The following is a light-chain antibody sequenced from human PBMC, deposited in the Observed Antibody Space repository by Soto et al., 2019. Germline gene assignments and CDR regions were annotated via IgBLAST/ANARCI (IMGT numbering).Light chain of an antibody. CDR1: QSVSTS. CDR3: QQRSNWPFFT. J-gene: IGKJ3*01. Sequence: EIVLTQSPATLSLSPGERATLSCRASQSVSTSLAWYQQKPGQAPRLLIYDASSRATGIATRFSGSGSGTDFTLTTSSLEPEDFAVYYCQQRSNWPFFTFGPGTKVDVK. CDR2: DAS. V-gene: IGKV3-11*01.